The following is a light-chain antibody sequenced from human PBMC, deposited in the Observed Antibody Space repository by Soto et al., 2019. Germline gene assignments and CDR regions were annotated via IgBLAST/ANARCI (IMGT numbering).Light chain of an antibody. CDR3: ATWDDTLDGWV. CDR2: SIN. V-gene: IGLV1-44*01. CDR1: SSNIGSNT. J-gene: IGLJ3*02. Sequence: QSVLTQPPSASGAPGQRVTISCSGSSSNIGSNTVNWYQQLPGTAPKLLIYSINQRPSGVPDRFSGSKSATSASLAISGLQFEDEADYYCATWDDTLDGWVFGGGTKLTVL.